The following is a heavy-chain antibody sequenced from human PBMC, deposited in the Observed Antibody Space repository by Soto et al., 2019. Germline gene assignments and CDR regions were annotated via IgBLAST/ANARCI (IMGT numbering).Heavy chain of an antibody. CDR2: ISAYNGNT. CDR1: GYTSTSYG. D-gene: IGHD3-3*01. Sequence: ASVKVSCKASGYTSTSYGISWVRQAPGQGLEWMGWISAYNGNTNYAQKLQGRVTMTTDTSTSTAYMELRSLRSDDTAVYYCARLYYDFWSGYHDAFDIWGQGTMVTVSS. V-gene: IGHV1-18*01. J-gene: IGHJ3*02. CDR3: ARLYYDFWSGYHDAFDI.